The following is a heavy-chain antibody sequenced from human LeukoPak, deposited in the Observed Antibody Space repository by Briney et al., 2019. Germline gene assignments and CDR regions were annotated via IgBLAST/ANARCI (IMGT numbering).Heavy chain of an antibody. CDR3: ARGAWSSSWSGDDAFDI. D-gene: IGHD6-13*01. V-gene: IGHV6-1*01. Sequence: SQTLSLTCAISGDSVSSNSAAWNWIRQSPSRGLEWLGRTYYGSKWYNDYAVSVKSRITINPDTSKNQFSLQLNSVTPEDTAVYYCARGAWSSSWSGDDAFDIWGQGTMVTVSS. J-gene: IGHJ3*02. CDR2: TYYGSKWYN. CDR1: GDSVSSNSAA.